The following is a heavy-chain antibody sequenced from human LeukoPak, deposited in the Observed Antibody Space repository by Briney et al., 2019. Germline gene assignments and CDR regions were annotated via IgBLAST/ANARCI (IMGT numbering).Heavy chain of an antibody. J-gene: IGHJ4*02. CDR3: ARDHGRGGKVRGVIITPPGY. CDR2: INPNSGGT. V-gene: IGHV1-2*02. CDR1: GYTFTGYY. D-gene: IGHD3-10*01. Sequence: GASVKVSCKASGYTFTGYYMHWVRQAPGQGLEWMGWINPNSGGTNYAQKFQGRVTMTRDTSISTAYMELSRLRSDDTAVYYCARDHGRGGKVRGVIITPPGYWGQGTLVTVSS.